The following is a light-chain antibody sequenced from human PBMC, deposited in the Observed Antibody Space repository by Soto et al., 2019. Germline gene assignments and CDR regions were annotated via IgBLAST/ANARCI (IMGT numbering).Light chain of an antibody. V-gene: IGLV2-14*01. J-gene: IGLJ1*01. CDR3: SSYAGSNNFV. CDR2: SVS. CDR1: SGDVGGYNY. Sequence: QSALSQPASVSGSPGQSITISCSGGSGDVGGYNYVSWFQHHSGKAPKLIIYSVSYRPSGISTRFSGSKSGNTASLTVSGLQAEDEAHYYCSSYAGSNNFVFGTGTKLTVL.